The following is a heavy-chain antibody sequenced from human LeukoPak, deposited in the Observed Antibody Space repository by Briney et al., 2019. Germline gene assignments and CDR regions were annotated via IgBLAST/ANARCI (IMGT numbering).Heavy chain of an antibody. CDR2: ISSSSSYI. CDR3: AKGHGQQSYYFDY. V-gene: IGHV3-21*04. D-gene: IGHD6-13*01. Sequence: AGGSLRLSCAASGFTFSSYSMNWVRQAPGKGLEWVSSISSSSSYIYYADSVKGRFTISRDNAKNSLYLQMDSLRAEDTALCYCAKGHGQQSYYFDYWGQGTLVTVSS. J-gene: IGHJ4*02. CDR1: GFTFSSYS.